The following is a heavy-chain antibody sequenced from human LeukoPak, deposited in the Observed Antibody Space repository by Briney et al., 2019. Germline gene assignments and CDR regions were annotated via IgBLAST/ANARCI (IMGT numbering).Heavy chain of an antibody. V-gene: IGHV3-23*01. J-gene: IGHJ4*02. CDR2: IGGGGTL. CDR3: TRGANWAFDY. D-gene: IGHD1-1*01. Sequence: GGSLRLSCAASGFTFSSYAMSWVRQAPGKGLEWVSAIGGGGTLYYADSVKGRFSISRDNSENTLYLQMNSLRVEDTAVYYCTRGANWAFDYWGQGTLVTVSS. CDR1: GFTFSSYA.